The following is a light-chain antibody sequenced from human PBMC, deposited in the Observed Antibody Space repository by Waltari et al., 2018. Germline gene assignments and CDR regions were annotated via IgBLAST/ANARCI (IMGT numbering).Light chain of an antibody. V-gene: IGKV3-20*01. Sequence: FVLTQSPGTLSLSPGERVTLSCRASQSVSSNYLAWYQQKPGQAPRLLNYDASNRATGIADRFSGSGSGTGFTLTISRLEPEDVAVYYCQQYGRSPWTFGQGTKVEIK. CDR1: QSVSSNY. CDR3: QQYGRSPWT. J-gene: IGKJ1*01. CDR2: DAS.